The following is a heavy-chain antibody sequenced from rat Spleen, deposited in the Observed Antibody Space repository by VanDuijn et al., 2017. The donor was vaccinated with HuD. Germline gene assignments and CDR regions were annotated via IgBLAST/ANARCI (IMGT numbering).Heavy chain of an antibody. Sequence: EVQLVESGGGLVQPGRSMKLSCAVSGFTFSDYYMAWVRQAPTKGLEWVATISYDGTSTYYRDSVKGRFTISRDNAKSTLYLQMDSLRSEDTATYYCARPSYGYPFAYWGQGTLATVSS. D-gene: IGHD1-12*03. J-gene: IGHJ3*01. CDR3: ARPSYGYPFAY. V-gene: IGHV5-7*01. CDR1: GFTFSDYY. CDR2: ISYDGTST.